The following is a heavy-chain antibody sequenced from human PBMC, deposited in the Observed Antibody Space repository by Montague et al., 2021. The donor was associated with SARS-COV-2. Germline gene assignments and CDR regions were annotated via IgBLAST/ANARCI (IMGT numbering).Heavy chain of an antibody. D-gene: IGHD3-16*02. CDR1: GFTFSNYD. J-gene: IGHJ3*02. Sequence: SLRLSFAASGFTFSNYDMNWVRQAPGKGPEWISGISTSAYTTSYAGSVKGRFTISRDNGKNSLYLQMNSLRVEDTAVYYCTRDYRSIVGDGLDIWGQGTKVTVSS. V-gene: IGHV3-48*03. CDR2: ISTSAYTT. CDR3: TRDYRSIVGDGLDI.